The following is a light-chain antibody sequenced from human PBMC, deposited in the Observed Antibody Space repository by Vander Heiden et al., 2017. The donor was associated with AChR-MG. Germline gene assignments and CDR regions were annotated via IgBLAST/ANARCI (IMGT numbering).Light chain of an antibody. Sequence: SYELTQPPSASVSPGQTASITCSGDKLGDKYACWYQQNPAQSLLLFMYQDTKRPSGVPERFSGSNAGNTATLTISETQAMDEADYYCQAWDRNDAVFGGGTKLTVL. CDR1: KLGDKY. J-gene: IGLJ2*01. V-gene: IGLV3-1*01. CDR2: QDT. CDR3: QAWDRNDAV.